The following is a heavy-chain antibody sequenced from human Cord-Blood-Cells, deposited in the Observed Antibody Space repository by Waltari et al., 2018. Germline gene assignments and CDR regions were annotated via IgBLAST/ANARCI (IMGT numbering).Heavy chain of an antibody. CDR1: GFTVRGNH. D-gene: IGHD1-26*01. CDR3: ARESGSYYYFDY. Sequence: EVQLVESGGGLVQPGGSLRLSCAACGFTVRGNHFNRVRQAPGKGLEWVSVIYSGGSTYYADSVKGRFTISRHNSKNTLYLQMNSLRAEDTAVYYCARESGSYYYFDYWGQGTLVTVSS. J-gene: IGHJ4*02. V-gene: IGHV3-53*04. CDR2: IYSGGST.